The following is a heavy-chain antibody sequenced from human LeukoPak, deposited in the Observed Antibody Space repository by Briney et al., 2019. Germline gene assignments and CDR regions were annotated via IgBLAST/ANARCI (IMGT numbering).Heavy chain of an antibody. Sequence: ASVKVSCKASGYTFTSHGITWVRQAPGQGLEWMGWISAYNGITNYAQKLQGRVTMTTDTSTSTAYMELRSLRSDDTAVYYCARGENILELLHLDYWGQGTLVTVSS. V-gene: IGHV1-18*01. CDR1: GYTFTSHG. CDR2: ISAYNGIT. CDR3: ARGENILELLHLDY. J-gene: IGHJ4*02. D-gene: IGHD1-7*01.